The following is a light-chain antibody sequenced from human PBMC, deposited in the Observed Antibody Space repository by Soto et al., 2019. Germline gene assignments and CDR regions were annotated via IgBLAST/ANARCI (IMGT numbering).Light chain of an antibody. CDR1: QSVSSY. CDR3: QQRSNWPRR. CDR2: DAS. J-gene: IGKJ1*01. Sequence: EIVLTQSPATLSLSPGERATLSCRASQSVSSYLAWYQQKPGQAPRLLIYDASNRATGIPARFSVSGCGTDFTLANSSLEPEDFAVYYCQQRSNWPRRFGRGTMVVIK. V-gene: IGKV3-11*01.